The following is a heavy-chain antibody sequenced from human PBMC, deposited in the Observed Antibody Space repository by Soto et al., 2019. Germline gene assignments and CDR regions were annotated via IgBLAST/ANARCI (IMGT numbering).Heavy chain of an antibody. Sequence: SETLSLTCTVSGGSISSGGYYWSWIRQHPGKGLEWIGYIYYSGSTYYNPSLKSRVTISVDTSKNQFSLKLSSVTAADTAVYYCAARITIFGVGLSAFDIWGQGTMVTVSS. J-gene: IGHJ3*02. CDR1: GGSISSGGYY. CDR2: IYYSGST. V-gene: IGHV4-31*03. CDR3: AARITIFGVGLSAFDI. D-gene: IGHD3-3*01.